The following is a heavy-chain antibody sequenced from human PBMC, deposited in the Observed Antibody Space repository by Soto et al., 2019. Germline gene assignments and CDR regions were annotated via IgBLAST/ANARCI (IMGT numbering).Heavy chain of an antibody. D-gene: IGHD2-15*01. J-gene: IGHJ4*02. CDR2: IIPNLGIT. Sequence: QVQLVQTGAEVKKPGSSVKVSCKASGGTFSSYTFSWVRQAPGQGLEWMGRIIPNLGITNYAQKFQGRITIIADKSTSTAYMELSSLSSEDTAVYYCARDKGYCSGASCPDFDYWGQGTLVTVSS. CDR1: GGTFSSYT. V-gene: IGHV1-69*08. CDR3: ARDKGYCSGASCPDFDY.